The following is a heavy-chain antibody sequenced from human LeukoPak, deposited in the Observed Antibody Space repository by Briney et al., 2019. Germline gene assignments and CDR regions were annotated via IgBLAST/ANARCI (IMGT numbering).Heavy chain of an antibody. CDR2: ISTPSGQT. D-gene: IGHD3-3*01. CDR3: AGTGAYYGWFDP. CDR1: GHTSTTYD. Sequence: ASVKVSCKASGHTSTTYDIHWVRQAPGQSLEWMGWISTPSGQTEHSQKFQGRVTITRDTSASTAYLEVDSLRSEDTAVYYCAGTGAYYGWFDPWGQGTLVTVSS. V-gene: IGHV1-3*04. J-gene: IGHJ5*02.